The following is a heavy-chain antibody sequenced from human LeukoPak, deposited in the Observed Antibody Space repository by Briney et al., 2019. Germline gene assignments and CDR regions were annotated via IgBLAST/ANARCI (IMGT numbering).Heavy chain of an antibody. J-gene: IGHJ3*02. CDR1: GGSISGYY. CDR3: ARERSGSEIFARSFDI. V-gene: IGHV4-59*12. D-gene: IGHD3-3*01. CDR2: IYYSGGT. Sequence: PSETLSLTCTVSGGSISGYYWSWIRQPPGEGLEWIGYIYYSGGTNYNPSLKSRVTISVDTSKNQFSLKLSSVTAADTAVYYCARERSGSEIFARSFDIWGQGTMVTVSS.